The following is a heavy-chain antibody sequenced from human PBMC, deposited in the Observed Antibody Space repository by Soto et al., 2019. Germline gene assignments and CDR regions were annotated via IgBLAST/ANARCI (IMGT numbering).Heavy chain of an antibody. CDR2: TSASNGNT. Sequence: ASVKVSCKASGSTFTSYGISWVRQAPGQGLEWMGWTSASNGNTNYAQKLQGRATMTTDTSTSTAYMELRSLRSEDTAMYYYARDRGPAGYYDFWGGDDTPAGDGGMGGWGQVTTGTV. D-gene: IGHD3-3*01. CDR1: GSTFTSYG. CDR3: ARDRGPAGYYDFWGGDDTPAGDGGMGG. J-gene: IGHJ6*02. V-gene: IGHV1-18*04.